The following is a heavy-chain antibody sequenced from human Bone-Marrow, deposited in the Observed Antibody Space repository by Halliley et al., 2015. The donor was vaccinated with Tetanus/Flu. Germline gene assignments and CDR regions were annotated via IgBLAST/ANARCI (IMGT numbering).Heavy chain of an antibody. CDR3: ARDLSYSFDSSGQSPAYFDY. CDR1: GFTFSSYS. V-gene: IGHV3-21*01. D-gene: IGHD3-22*01. Sequence: SLRLSCAASGFTFSSYSMNWVRQAPGKGLEWVSCISGGSSYIYYADSVKGRFTISRGNAKNSLYLQMNSLRAEDTAVYYCARDLSYSFDSSGQSPAYFDYWGQGALVTVSS. CDR2: ISGGSSYI. J-gene: IGHJ4*02.